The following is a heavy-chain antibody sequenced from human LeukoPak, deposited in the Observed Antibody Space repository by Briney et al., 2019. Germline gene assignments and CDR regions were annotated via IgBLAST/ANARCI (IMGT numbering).Heavy chain of an antibody. D-gene: IGHD3-10*01. CDR1: GFTFSNYW. CDR3: ARDKKSGESSEIDY. V-gene: IGHV3-74*03. J-gene: IGHJ4*02. CDR2: INRDGSTT. Sequence: QPGGSLRLSCAASGFTFSNYWVHWVRQAPRKGLVWVSRINRDGSTTKYADSVKGRFTVSRDNAKNTLNLQMNSLRAEDTAVYYCARDKKSGESSEIDYWGQGTLVTVSS.